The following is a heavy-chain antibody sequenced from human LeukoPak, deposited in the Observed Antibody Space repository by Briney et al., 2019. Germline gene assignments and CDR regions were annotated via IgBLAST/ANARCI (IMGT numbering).Heavy chain of an antibody. V-gene: IGHV3-21*01. CDR2: ISSSSSYI. Sequence: GGSLRLSCAASGFTFSSYSMNWVRQAPGKGLEWVSSISSSSSYIYYADSVKGRFTISRDNAMNSLYLQMNSLRAEDTAVYYCARAHCSGGSCYSFDYWGQGTLVTVSS. J-gene: IGHJ4*02. CDR1: GFTFSSYS. CDR3: ARAHCSGGSCYSFDY. D-gene: IGHD2-15*01.